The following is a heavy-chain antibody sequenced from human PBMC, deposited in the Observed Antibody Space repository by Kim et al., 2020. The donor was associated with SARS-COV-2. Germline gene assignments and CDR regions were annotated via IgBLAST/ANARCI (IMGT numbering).Heavy chain of an antibody. CDR1: GYTFTSYG. Sequence: ASVKVSCKASGYTFTSYGISWVRQAPGQGLEWMGWISAYNGNTNYAQKLQGRVTMTTDTSTSTAYMELRSLRSDDTAVYYCARDYFGELFPIYYYYGMDVWGQWTTLTVSS. V-gene: IGHV1-18*04. CDR2: ISAYNGNT. J-gene: IGHJ6*02. D-gene: IGHD3-10*01. CDR3: ARDYFGELFPIYYYYGMDV.